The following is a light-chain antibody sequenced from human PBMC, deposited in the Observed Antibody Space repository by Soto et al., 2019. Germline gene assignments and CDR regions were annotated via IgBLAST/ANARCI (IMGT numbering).Light chain of an antibody. V-gene: IGKV1-5*03. J-gene: IGKJ1*01. CDR1: QSISTW. CDR3: QQYNTYWT. CDR2: KAS. Sequence: DIQMTQSPSTLSASVGDRVTITCRASQSISTWLAWYQQKAGKAPKLLIYKASILESGVPSRFSGSGSGTEFTLTIISLQPDDFATYYCQQYNTYWTFGQGTKVEIK.